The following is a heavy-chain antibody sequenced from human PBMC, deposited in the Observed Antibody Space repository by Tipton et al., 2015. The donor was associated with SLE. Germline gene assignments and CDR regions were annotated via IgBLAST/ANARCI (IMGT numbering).Heavy chain of an antibody. J-gene: IGHJ2*01. Sequence: SLRLSCAASGFTFDDYAMHCVRQAPGKGLECVSGISWNSGSIGSADSVKGRFTISRYNAKNSLYLQMNSLRAEDTAVYYCARDDRIAAAGPYWYVELWGRGTRVTGSS. CDR2: ISWNSGSI. V-gene: IGHV3-9*01. CDR1: GFTFDDYA. D-gene: IGHD6-13*01. CDR3: ARDDRIAAAGPYWYVEL.